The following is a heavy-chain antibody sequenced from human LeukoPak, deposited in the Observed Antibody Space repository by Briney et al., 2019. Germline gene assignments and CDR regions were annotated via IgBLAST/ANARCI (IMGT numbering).Heavy chain of an antibody. J-gene: IGHJ4*02. CDR3: ARVWEMATIKGAYFDY. CDR1: GGSISSSSDY. D-gene: IGHD5-24*01. V-gene: IGHV4-39*07. CDR2: IYHSGST. Sequence: SETLSLTCTVSGGSISSSSDYWGWIRQPPGKGLEYIGSIYHSGSTYYNPSLKSRVTISVDTSKNQFSLKLSSVTAADTAVYYCARVWEMATIKGAYFDYWGQGTLVTVSS.